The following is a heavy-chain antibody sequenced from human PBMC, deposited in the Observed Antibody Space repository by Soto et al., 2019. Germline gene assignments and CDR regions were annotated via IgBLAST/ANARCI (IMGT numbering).Heavy chain of an antibody. CDR2: ISGSGGST. Sequence: PGGSLRLFCAASGFTFSSYAMSGVRQAPGKGLEWVSAISGSGGSTYYADSVKGRFTISRDNSKNTLYLQMNSLRAEDTAVYYCAKDYYSGYGPFDYWGQGTLVTVSS. CDR3: AKDYYSGYGPFDY. D-gene: IGHD5-12*01. CDR1: GFTFSSYA. V-gene: IGHV3-23*01. J-gene: IGHJ4*02.